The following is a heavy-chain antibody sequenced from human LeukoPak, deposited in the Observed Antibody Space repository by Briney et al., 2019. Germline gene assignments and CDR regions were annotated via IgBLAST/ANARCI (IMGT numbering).Heavy chain of an antibody. CDR2: IWYDGSNK. Sequence: LPGGSLRLSCAASGFTFSSYGMHWVRQTPGKGLEWVAVIWYDGSNKFYADSVKGRFTISRDNSKNTLYLQMNSLRAEDTAVYYCARDQAGTTPVLDYWGQGTQVTVSS. V-gene: IGHV3-33*01. CDR1: GFTFSSYG. D-gene: IGHD1-7*01. J-gene: IGHJ4*02. CDR3: ARDQAGTTPVLDY.